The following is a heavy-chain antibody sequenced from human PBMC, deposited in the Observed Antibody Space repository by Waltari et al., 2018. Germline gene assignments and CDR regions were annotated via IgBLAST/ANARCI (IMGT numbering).Heavy chain of an antibody. D-gene: IGHD3-10*01. V-gene: IGHV4-38-2*01. CDR2: CYHSVAS. Sequence: QVQLQESGPGLVKPSETLSLTCAVSGYSISSGYYWGWIRQPPGKGLEWIGSCYHSVASSYTPSLNSRVTISVYTSKNQFSLKLSSVTAADTAVYYCARLTLRRFIIDYWGQGTLVTVSS. J-gene: IGHJ4*02. CDR1: GYSISSGYY. CDR3: ARLTLRRFIIDY.